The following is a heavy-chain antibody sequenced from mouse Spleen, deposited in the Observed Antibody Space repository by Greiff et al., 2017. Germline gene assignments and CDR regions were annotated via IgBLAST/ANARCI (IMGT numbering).Heavy chain of an antibody. CDR1: GYTFTSYW. CDR3: ARRGDYDVRNY. D-gene: IGHD2-4*01. CDR2: IDPSDSYT. V-gene: IGHV1-50*01. Sequence: VQLQQPGAELVKPGASVKLSCKASGYTFTSYWMQWVKQRPGQGLEWIGEIDPSDSYTNYNQKFKGKATLTVDTSSSTAYMQLSSLTSEDSAVYYCARRGDYDVRNYWGQGTTLTVSS. J-gene: IGHJ2*01.